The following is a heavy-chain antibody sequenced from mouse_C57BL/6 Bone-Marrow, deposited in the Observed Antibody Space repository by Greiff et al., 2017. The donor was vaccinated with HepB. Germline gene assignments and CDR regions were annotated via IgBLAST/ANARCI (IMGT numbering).Heavy chain of an antibody. D-gene: IGHD1-1*01. Sequence: QVQLQQSGPELVKPGASVKISCKASGYAFSSSWMNWVKQRPGKGLEWIGRIYPGDGDTNYNGKFKGKATLTADKSSSTAYMQLSSLTSEDSAVYFCAREGATVTPDYWGQGTTLTVSS. CDR1: GYAFSSSW. V-gene: IGHV1-82*01. CDR2: IYPGDGDT. CDR3: AREGATVTPDY. J-gene: IGHJ2*01.